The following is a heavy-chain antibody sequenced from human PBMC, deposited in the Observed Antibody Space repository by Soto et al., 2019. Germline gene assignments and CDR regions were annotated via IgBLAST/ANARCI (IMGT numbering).Heavy chain of an antibody. CDR1: GYSIRNGYF. V-gene: IGHV4-38-2*02. CDR3: ARDAGTYRYCFDY. CDR2: IDHSGST. Sequence: NPSETLSLTCGVSGYSIRNGYFWGWIRESPGKGLEWIGTIDHSGSTYYNPSLRSRVTMSLDTSNNHYSLKLRSLTAADTAVYYCARDAGTYRYCFDYWGQGTLVTVSS. J-gene: IGHJ4*02.